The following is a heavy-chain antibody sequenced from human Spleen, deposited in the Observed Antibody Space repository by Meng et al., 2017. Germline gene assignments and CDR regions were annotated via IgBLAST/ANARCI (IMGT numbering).Heavy chain of an antibody. V-gene: IGHV4-30-4*01. Sequence: QVQLQESGPGLVKPSETLSPTFTVFGGSMSSGDYYWRWIRQPPGKGLEWIGYIYDSGYTYYNPSLKSRVTISVDTSKNQFSLKLSSVTAADTAVYYCARERGILVGNNNFDYWGQGTLVTVSS. D-gene: IGHD2-21*01. J-gene: IGHJ4*02. CDR2: IYDSGYT. CDR1: GGSMSSGDYY. CDR3: ARERGILVGNNNFDY.